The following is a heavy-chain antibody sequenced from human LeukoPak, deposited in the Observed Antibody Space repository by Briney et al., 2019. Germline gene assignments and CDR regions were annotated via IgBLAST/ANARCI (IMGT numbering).Heavy chain of an antibody. Sequence: GASVKVSCKASGYSFNSQGMNWVRQAPGQGLEWMGWINTDSGNPTYAQGFTGRFVFSLDPSVSTAYLQISNLMPEDTAKYYCAREILRFDIWGQGTMVIVSS. CDR3: AREILRFDI. CDR2: INTDSGNP. J-gene: IGHJ3*02. CDR1: GYSFNSQG. V-gene: IGHV7-4-1*02.